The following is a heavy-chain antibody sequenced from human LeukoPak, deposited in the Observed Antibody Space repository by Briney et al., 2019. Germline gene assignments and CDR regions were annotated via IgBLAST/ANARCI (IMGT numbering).Heavy chain of an antibody. CDR1: GYTFTSYG. V-gene: IGHV1-18*01. CDR2: ISAYTGNT. D-gene: IGHD6-19*01. Sequence: GASVKVSCKASGYTFTSYGISWVRQAPGQGLEWMGWISAYTGNTNYAQKLQGRVTMTTDTSTSTAYVELRSLRSDDTAVYYCARDYSSGWPNFDYWGQGTLVTVSS. CDR3: ARDYSSGWPNFDY. J-gene: IGHJ4*02.